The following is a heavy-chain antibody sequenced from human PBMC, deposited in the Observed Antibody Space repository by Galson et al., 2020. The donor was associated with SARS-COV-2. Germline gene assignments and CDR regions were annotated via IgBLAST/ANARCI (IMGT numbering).Heavy chain of an antibody. D-gene: IGHD5-12*01. CDR2: IYDSGST. V-gene: IGHV4-31*03. Sequence: SETLSLTCTVSGASISSGGYFWSWIRQHPGMGLEWIGYIYDSGSTFYNPSLQSRVMMSVDKSKNQFSLKLSSVTAADTAVYYCVRGPPRGWPGAHDYWGQGAPVTGSA. CDR1: GASISSGGYF. J-gene: IGHJ4*02. CDR3: VRGPPRGWPGAHDY.